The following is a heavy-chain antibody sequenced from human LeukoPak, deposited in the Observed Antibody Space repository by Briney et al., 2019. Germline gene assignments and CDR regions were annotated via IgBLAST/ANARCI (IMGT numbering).Heavy chain of an antibody. Sequence: GGSLRLSCTASGFTFSDYFMHWVRQAPGKGLEWVASINHNGNVNYYVDSVKGRFTISRDNAKNSLYLQMSNLRAEDTAVYFCARGGGLDVWGQGATVTVSS. CDR1: GFTFSDYF. CDR2: INHNGNVN. V-gene: IGHV3-7*03. D-gene: IGHD3-16*01. J-gene: IGHJ6*02. CDR3: ARGGGLDV.